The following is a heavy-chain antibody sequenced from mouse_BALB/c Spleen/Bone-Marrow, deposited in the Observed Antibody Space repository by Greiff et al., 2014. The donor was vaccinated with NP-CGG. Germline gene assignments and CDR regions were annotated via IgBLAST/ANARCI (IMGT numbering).Heavy chain of an antibody. Sequence: EVQLVESGGGLVKPGGSLKLSCAASGFAFSSYDMSWARQTPEKRLEWVAYISSGGGSTYYPDTVKGRFTISRDNAKNTLYLQMSSLKSEDTAMYYCARQGYGYVDFDVWGAGTTVTVSS. V-gene: IGHV5-12-1*01. D-gene: IGHD1-2*01. CDR2: ISSGGGST. CDR1: GFAFSSYD. CDR3: ARQGYGYVDFDV. J-gene: IGHJ1*01.